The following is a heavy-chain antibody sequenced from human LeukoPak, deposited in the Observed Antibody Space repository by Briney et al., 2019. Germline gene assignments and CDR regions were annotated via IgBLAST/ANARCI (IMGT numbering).Heavy chain of an antibody. CDR3: ASSLTPGDGYNSRPFDY. CDR1: GFTFSDYY. D-gene: IGHD5-24*01. CDR2: ISSRSSYT. J-gene: IGHJ4*02. Sequence: GGSLRLSCAASGFTFSDYYMSWIRQAPGKGLGWVSYISSRSSYTKYADSVKGRFTISRDNAKNSLHLQMNSLRAEDTAVYYCASSLTPGDGYNSRPFDYWGQGTLVTVSS. V-gene: IGHV3-11*06.